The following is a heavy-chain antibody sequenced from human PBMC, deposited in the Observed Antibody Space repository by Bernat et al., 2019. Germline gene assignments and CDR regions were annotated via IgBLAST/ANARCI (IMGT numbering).Heavy chain of an antibody. D-gene: IGHD6-13*01. V-gene: IGHV3-30*01. J-gene: IGHJ4*02. Sequence: QVQLVESGGGVVQPGRSLRLSCAASGFTFSSYAMHWVRQAPGKGLEWVAVISYDGSNKSYPDSVKGRFTISRDNSKNTLYLQMNGLGAEDAAVYYCARGAAAALGYWGQGTLVTVSS. CDR3: ARGAAAALGY. CDR1: GFTFSSYA. CDR2: ISYDGSNK.